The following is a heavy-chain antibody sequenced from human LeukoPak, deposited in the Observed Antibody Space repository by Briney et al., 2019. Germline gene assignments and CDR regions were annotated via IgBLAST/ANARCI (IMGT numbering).Heavy chain of an antibody. J-gene: IGHJ6*02. CDR1: GYTFSDWY. Sequence: PGGSLRLSCAASGYTFSDWYLSWIRQAPGKGLEWVSYISTSATSIYYADSVKGRFTISRDNAKNSLYLQMTSLRAEDTAVYYCARGHYGLDVWGQGTTVTVSS. CDR2: ISTSATSI. V-gene: IGHV3-11*01. CDR3: ARGHYGLDV.